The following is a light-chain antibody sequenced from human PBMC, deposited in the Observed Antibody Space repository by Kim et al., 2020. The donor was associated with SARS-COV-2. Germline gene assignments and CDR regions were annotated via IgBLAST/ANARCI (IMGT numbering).Light chain of an antibody. CDR1: QGISSY. Sequence: SASVGDRVTITCRASQGISSYLAWYQQKPGKAPNLLIYAASTLQSGVPSRFSGSVSGTDFTLTISSLLPEDFATYYCQQLNSYPYTFGQGTKLEIK. V-gene: IGKV1-9*01. CDR3: QQLNSYPYT. CDR2: AAS. J-gene: IGKJ2*01.